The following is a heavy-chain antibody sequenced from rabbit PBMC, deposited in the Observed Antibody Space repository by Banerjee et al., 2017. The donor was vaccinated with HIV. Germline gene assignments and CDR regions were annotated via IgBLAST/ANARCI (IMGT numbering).Heavy chain of an antibody. Sequence: QLEESGGDLVKPEGSLTLTCTASGFSFSSYYMSWVRQAPGKGLEWIGYIDPVFGNTFYASWVNGRFTISSHNAQNTLYLQLNSLTAADTATYFCARENYAYGYDGYAYARLDLWGPGTLVTVS. V-gene: IGHV1S7*01. J-gene: IGHJ3*01. CDR2: IDPVFGNT. D-gene: IGHD6-1*01. CDR1: GFSFSSYY. CDR3: ARENYAYGYDGYAYARLDL.